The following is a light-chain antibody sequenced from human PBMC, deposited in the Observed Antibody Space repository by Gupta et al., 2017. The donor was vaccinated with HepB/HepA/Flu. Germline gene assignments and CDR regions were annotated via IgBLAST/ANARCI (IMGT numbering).Light chain of an antibody. J-gene: IGLJ2*01. CDR1: RNDVGGYNL. V-gene: IGLV2-23*02. Sequence: QSALTQPASVSGSPGQAIPIPCTGTRNDVGGYNLVSWYQHHPGKAPELMIYEVTKRPSGVSNRFSGSKSGNTASLTISGLQAEDEADYYCCSYVGSSTVVFGGGTKLTVL. CDR2: EVT. CDR3: CSYVGSSTVV.